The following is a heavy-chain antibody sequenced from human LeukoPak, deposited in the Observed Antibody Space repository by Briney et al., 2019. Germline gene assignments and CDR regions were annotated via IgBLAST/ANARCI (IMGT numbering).Heavy chain of an antibody. D-gene: IGHD5-24*01. J-gene: IGHJ4*02. CDR1: GFTFSSYW. CDR2: IKQDGSEK. CDR3: ARDEMATNPTLPFDY. V-gene: IGHV3-7*01. Sequence: PGGSLRLSCAASGFTFSSYWMSWVRQAPGKGLEWVANIKQDGSEKNYVDSVKGRFTISRDNAKNSLYLQMNSLRAEDTAVYYCARDEMATNPTLPFDYWGQGTLVTVSS.